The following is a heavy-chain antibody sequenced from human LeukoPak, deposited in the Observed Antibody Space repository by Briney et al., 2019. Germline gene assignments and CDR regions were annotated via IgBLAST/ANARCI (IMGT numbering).Heavy chain of an antibody. CDR1: GFIFTHYW. CDR3: ARQGLVYYYDQNWFDP. V-gene: IGHV5-51*01. CDR2: IYPDDSDT. D-gene: IGHD3-22*01. Sequence: GESLKISCKGSGFIFTHYWIGWVRQEPGKGLEWMGIIYPDDSDTRYSPSFQGQVTISADKSISTAYLQWSSLKASDTAMYYCARQGLVYYYDQNWFDPWGQGTLVTVSS. J-gene: IGHJ5*02.